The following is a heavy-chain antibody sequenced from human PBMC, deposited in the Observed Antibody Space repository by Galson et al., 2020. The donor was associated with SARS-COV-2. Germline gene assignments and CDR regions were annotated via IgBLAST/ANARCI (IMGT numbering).Heavy chain of an antibody. CDR1: GYRFTSDW. Sequence: GGSLRLSCKGSGYRFTSDWIGWVRQMPGKGLEWMGIIYPADYDTRYSPSFQGQVTISADKSISTAYLQWSSLKASDTAIYYCAKRRSSSCINYFDYWCQVTLVTVSS. J-gene: IGHJ4*02. D-gene: IGHD6-13*01. CDR3: AKRRSSSCINYFDY. CDR2: IYPADYDT. V-gene: IGHV5-51*01.